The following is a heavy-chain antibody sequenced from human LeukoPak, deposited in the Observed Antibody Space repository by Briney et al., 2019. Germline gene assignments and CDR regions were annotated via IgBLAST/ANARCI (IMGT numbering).Heavy chain of an antibody. CDR3: ARGRREWLVQGFAFDI. V-gene: IGHV4-34*01. J-gene: IGHJ3*02. D-gene: IGHD6-19*01. CDR1: GGSFSGYY. Sequence: SETLSLTCAVYGGSFSGYYWSWIRQPPGKGLEWIGEINHSGSTNYNPFLKSRVTISVDTSKNQFSLKLSSVTAADTAVYYCARGRREWLVQGFAFDIWGQGTMVTVSS. CDR2: INHSGST.